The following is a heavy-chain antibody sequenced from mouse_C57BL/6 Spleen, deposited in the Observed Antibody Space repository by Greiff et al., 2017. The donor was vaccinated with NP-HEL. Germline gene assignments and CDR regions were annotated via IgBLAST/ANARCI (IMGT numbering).Heavy chain of an antibody. CDR1: GYTFTDYY. V-gene: IGHV1-26*01. CDR3: ARCYYGYDAPFAY. Sequence: EVQLQQSGPELVKPGASVKISCKASGYTFTDYYMNWVKQSHGKSLEWIGDINPNNGGTSYNQKFKGKATLTVDKSSSTAYMELRSLTSEDSAVYYCARCYYGYDAPFAYWGQGTLVTVSA. CDR2: INPNNGGT. D-gene: IGHD2-2*01. J-gene: IGHJ3*01.